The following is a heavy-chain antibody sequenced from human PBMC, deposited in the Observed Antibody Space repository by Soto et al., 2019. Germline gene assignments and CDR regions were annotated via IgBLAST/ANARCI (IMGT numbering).Heavy chain of an antibody. J-gene: IGHJ6*02. CDR3: ARDRSSSSFYYYYGMDV. D-gene: IGHD6-6*01. CDR1: GLTFSSYA. CDR2: ISYDGSNK. Sequence: PGGSLRLSCAASGLTFSSYAMHWVRQAPGKGLEWVAVISYDGSNKYYADSVKGRFTISRDNSKNTLYLQMNSLRAEDTAVYYCARDRSSSSFYYYYGMDVWGQGTTVTVSS. V-gene: IGHV3-30-3*01.